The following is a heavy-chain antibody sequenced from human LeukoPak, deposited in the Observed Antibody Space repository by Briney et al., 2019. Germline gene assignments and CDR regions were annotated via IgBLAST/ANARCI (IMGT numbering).Heavy chain of an antibody. Sequence: PGGSLRLSCAASGFTFSSYAINWVRQAPGKGLEWVSVIGGGGSITYYADSVKGRFTISRDNSKNTLYLQMNSLRAEDTAVYYCATSAAKAFLDWGQGTLVTVSS. CDR3: ATSAAKAFLD. V-gene: IGHV3-23*01. CDR1: GFTFSSYA. CDR2: IGGGGSIT. D-gene: IGHD2-2*01. J-gene: IGHJ1*01.